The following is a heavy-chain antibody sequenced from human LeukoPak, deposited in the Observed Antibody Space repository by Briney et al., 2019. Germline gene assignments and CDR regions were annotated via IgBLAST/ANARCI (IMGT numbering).Heavy chain of an antibody. CDR1: GFSFNTHS. CDR2: ISSSSSMI. D-gene: IGHD3-3*01. V-gene: IGHV3-48*02. Sequence: PGGSLRLSCAASGFSFNTHSMNWVRQAPGKGLEWVSYISSSSSMIYYADSVKGRFTISRDNARNSLYLQMNGLRDEDTAVYYCVREIITMGFNWFDPWGQGTLVTVSS. CDR3: VREIITMGFNWFDP. J-gene: IGHJ5*02.